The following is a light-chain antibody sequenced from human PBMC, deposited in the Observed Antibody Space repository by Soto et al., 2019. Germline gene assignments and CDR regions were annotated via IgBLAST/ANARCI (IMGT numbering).Light chain of an antibody. CDR1: QSACSN. V-gene: IGKV3-15*01. CDR3: QQYNNWPGT. CDR2: GAS. J-gene: IGKJ1*01. Sequence: EIVMTQSPATLSVSPGQRATPSCRASQSACSNLAWYQQKPGQAPRLLIYGASTRATGIPARLSGSGSGTEFTLTISSLESEDFAVYYCQQYNNWPGTFGQGTKVEIK.